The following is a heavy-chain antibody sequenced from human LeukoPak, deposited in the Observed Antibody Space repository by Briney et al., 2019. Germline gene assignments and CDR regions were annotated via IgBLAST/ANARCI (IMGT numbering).Heavy chain of an antibody. Sequence: GGSLRLSXAASGFTFSNAWMSWVRQAPGKGLEWVGRIKSKTDGGTTDYAAPVKGRFTISRDDSKNTLYLQMNSLKTEDTAVYYCTTGAEWCMLDYWGQGTLVTVSS. CDR3: TTGAEWCMLDY. V-gene: IGHV3-15*01. J-gene: IGHJ4*02. CDR2: IKSKTDGGTT. D-gene: IGHD2-8*01. CDR1: GFTFSNAW.